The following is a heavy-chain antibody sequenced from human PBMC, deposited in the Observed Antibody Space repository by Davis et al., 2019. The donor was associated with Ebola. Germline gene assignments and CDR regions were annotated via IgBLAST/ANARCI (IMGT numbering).Heavy chain of an antibody. J-gene: IGHJ4*02. CDR1: GGTFSSNS. Sequence: ASVKVSCKASGGTFSSNSINWVRQVPGQGLEWMGMINPNDGRTIYAQKFQGRVTVTRDTSTTTVYMDLSSLRSEDTAVYYCTTPMAWGYYFDFWGQGTLVTVSS. D-gene: IGHD7-27*01. V-gene: IGHV1-46*01. CDR3: TTPMAWGYYFDF. CDR2: INPNDGRT.